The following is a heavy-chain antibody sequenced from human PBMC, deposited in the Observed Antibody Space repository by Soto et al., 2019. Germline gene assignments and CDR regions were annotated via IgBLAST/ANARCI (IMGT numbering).Heavy chain of an antibody. Sequence: GASVKVSCKASGGTFSSYTISWVRQAPGQGLEWMGRIIPILGIANYAQKFQGRVTITADKSTSTAYMELSSLRSEDTAVYYCARDPPAMDSGGSRFARHWSDYWGQGTLVTAPQ. CDR1: GGTFSSYT. CDR2: IIPILGIA. J-gene: IGHJ4*02. V-gene: IGHV1-69*04. D-gene: IGHD2-15*01. CDR3: ARDPPAMDSGGSRFARHWSDY.